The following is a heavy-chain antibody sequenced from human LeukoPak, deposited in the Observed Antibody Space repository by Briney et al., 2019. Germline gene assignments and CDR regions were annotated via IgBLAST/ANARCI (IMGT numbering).Heavy chain of an antibody. V-gene: IGHV3-7*01. Sequence: GGSLRLSCAASGFTFSSYWMSWVRQAPGKGLEWVANIKQDGSEKYYVDSVKGRFTISRDNAKNSLYLQMNSLRAEDTAVYYCARDPWAAVAGYYFDYWGQGTLVTVSS. CDR3: ARDPWAAVAGYYFDY. D-gene: IGHD6-19*01. CDR2: IKQDGSEK. CDR1: GFTFSSYW. J-gene: IGHJ4*02.